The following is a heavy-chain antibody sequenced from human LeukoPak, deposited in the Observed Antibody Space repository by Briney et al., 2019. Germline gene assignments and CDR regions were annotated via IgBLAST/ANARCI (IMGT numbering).Heavy chain of an antibody. V-gene: IGHV4-59*08. J-gene: IGHJ4*02. CDR2: IYYSGST. CDR1: GGSISSYY. Sequence: SETLSLTCTVSGGSISSYYWSWIRQPPGKGLEWIGYIYYSGSTNYNPSLKSRVTISVDTSKNQFSLKLSPVTAADTAVYYCVRRVAVAGLFDSWGQGALVTVSS. CDR3: VRRVAVAGLFDS. D-gene: IGHD6-19*01.